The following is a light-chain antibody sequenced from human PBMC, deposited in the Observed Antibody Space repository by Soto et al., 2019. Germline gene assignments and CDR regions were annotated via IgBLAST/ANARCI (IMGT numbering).Light chain of an antibody. CDR2: WTS. CDR3: QKYYSTLLT. CDR1: QSVLYSSNNKNY. V-gene: IGKV4-1*01. Sequence: DIVMTQSPDSLAVSLGERATINCKSSQSVLYSSNNKNYLAWYQQKPGQPPKLLIYWTSTRESGVPDRFSGSWSGTDFTLTISSLQGEDVAVYYCQKYYSTLLTFGQGTKVEVK. J-gene: IGKJ1*01.